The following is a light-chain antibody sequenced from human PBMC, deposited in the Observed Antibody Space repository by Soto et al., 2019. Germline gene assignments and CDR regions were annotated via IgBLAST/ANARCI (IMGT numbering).Light chain of an antibody. CDR2: KAS. Sequence: DIQMTQSPSTLSGSVGDRVTIXCRASQTISSWLAWYQQKPGKAPKLLIYKASTLKSGVPSRFSGSGSGTEFTLTISSLQPDDFATYYCQHYNSYSEAFSQGTKVDIK. J-gene: IGKJ1*01. CDR1: QTISSW. CDR3: QHYNSYSEA. V-gene: IGKV1-5*03.